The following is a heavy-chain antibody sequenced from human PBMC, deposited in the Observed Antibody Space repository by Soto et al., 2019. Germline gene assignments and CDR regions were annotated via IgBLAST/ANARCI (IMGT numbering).Heavy chain of an antibody. CDR1: GGSINSYW. D-gene: IGHD3-10*01. Sequence: SETLSLTCSVSGGSINSYWWSWIRQPAGKGLEWIGRVYSSGTTDYNPSLNSRATLSVETSKNQFSLKLSSVTAADTAVYYCARDIGSYAYGEGYWGQGTQVTVSS. CDR3: ARDIGSYAYGEGY. CDR2: VYSSGTT. V-gene: IGHV4-4*07. J-gene: IGHJ4*02.